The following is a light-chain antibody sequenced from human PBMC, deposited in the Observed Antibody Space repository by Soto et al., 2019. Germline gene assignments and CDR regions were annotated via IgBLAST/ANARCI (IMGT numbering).Light chain of an antibody. J-gene: IGLJ1*01. Sequence: QSLLTQPASVSGSPGQSFTISCTGTISDVGGYDYVSWYQQHPGKAPKLMIYEVSNRPSGVSNRFSGSKSGNTASLTISGLQAEDEADYYCRSYTTIKTSVFGTGTKVTVL. CDR2: EVS. CDR1: ISDVGGYDY. CDR3: RSYTTIKTSV. V-gene: IGLV2-14*01.